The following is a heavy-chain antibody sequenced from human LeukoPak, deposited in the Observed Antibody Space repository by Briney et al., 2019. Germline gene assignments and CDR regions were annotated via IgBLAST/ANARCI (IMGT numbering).Heavy chain of an antibody. Sequence: GGSLRLSCAASGFTFSSYEMNWVRQAPGKGLEWVSYISSSGSTIYYADSVKGRFTISRDNAKNSLYLQMNSLRAEDTAVYYCARDSLYYGTDVWGQGTTVTVSS. V-gene: IGHV3-48*03. CDR3: ARDSLYYGTDV. CDR2: ISSSGSTI. J-gene: IGHJ6*02. CDR1: GFTFSSYE.